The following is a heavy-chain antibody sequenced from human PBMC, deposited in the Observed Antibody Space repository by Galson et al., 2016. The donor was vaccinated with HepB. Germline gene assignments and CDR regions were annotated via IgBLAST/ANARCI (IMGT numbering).Heavy chain of an antibody. CDR1: GDSVSSDSAT. CDR2: TYYRSKWHN. D-gene: IGHD3-22*01. J-gene: IGHJ3*02. V-gene: IGHV6-1*01. Sequence: CAISGDSVSSDSATWNWIRQSPSRGLEWLGRTYYRSKWHNDYAFSVKSRISINADTSKNQISLQLNSVSPEDTAVYYCARVPLLFVDAVGYDAFDIWGQGTLVTVSS. CDR3: ARVPLLFVDAVGYDAFDI.